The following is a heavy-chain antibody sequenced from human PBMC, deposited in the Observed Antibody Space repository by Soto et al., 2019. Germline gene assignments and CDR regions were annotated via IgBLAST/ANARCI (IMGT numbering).Heavy chain of an antibody. D-gene: IGHD5-12*01. CDR3: PTRDSGGFDV. V-gene: IGHV3-11*01. CDR2: ISHSGQII. Sequence: PGGLISHTKTTAGLTIGYPYGSRIRQAPGKGLEWISYISHSGQIIYYADSVKGRFTISRDDAKNTLYLQMNGLRAVVLSMYYCPTRDSGGFDVSGHGTIGYVSS. CDR1: GLTIGYPY. J-gene: IGHJ3*01.